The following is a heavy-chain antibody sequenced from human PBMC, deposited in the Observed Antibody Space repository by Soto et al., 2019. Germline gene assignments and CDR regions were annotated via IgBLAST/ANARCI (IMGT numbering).Heavy chain of an antibody. CDR1: GFTFSSYS. Sequence: VSLRLSCAASGFTFSSYSMNWVRQAPGKGLEWISYISSSSSTIYYADSVKGRSTISRDNAKNSLYLQMNSLRDEDTAVYYCARDLPGYSSLSGFDYWGQGTLVTVSS. CDR3: ARDLPGYSSLSGFDY. V-gene: IGHV3-48*02. CDR2: ISSSSSTI. J-gene: IGHJ4*02. D-gene: IGHD6-19*01.